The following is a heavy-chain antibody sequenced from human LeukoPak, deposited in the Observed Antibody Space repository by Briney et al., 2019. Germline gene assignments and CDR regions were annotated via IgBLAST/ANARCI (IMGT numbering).Heavy chain of an antibody. V-gene: IGHV4-4*07. CDR1: GGSISSYY. CDR3: ARSTYYDSSGYLDY. D-gene: IGHD3-22*01. CDR2: IYTSGST. J-gene: IGHJ4*02. Sequence: SETLSLTCTVSGGSISSYYWSWIRQPAGKGLEWIGCIYTSGSTNYNPSLKSRVTMSVDTSKNQFSLMLSSVTAADTAVYYCARSTYYDSSGYLDYWGQGIRVTVSS.